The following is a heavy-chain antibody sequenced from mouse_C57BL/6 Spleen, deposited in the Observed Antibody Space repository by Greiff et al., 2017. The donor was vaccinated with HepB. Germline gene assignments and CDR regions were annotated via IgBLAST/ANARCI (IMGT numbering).Heavy chain of an antibody. CDR1: GYTFTDYY. J-gene: IGHJ2*01. CDR2: IYPGSGNT. D-gene: IGHD2-1*01. V-gene: IGHV1-76*01. CDR3: ARWGLYGNYLDY. Sequence: VQLQQSGAELVRPGASVKLSCKASGYTFTDYYINWVKQRPGQGLEWIARIYPGSGNTYYNEKFKGKATLTAEKSSSTAYMQLSSLTSEDSAVYFCARWGLYGNYLDYWGQGTTLTVSS.